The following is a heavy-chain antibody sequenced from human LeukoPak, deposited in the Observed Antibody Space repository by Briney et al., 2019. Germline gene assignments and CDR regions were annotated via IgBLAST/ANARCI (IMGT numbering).Heavy chain of an antibody. J-gene: IGHJ4*02. CDR2: IHYSGST. Sequence: KSSETLSLTCTVSGGSISSYYWSWIRQAPGKGLEWIGYIHYSGSTNYNPSLKSRVTISIDTSKNQFSLKLSSVTAADTAIYFCARDRGDTAMINWGQGTLVTVSS. D-gene: IGHD5-18*01. CDR1: GGSISSYY. V-gene: IGHV4-59*01. CDR3: ARDRGDTAMIN.